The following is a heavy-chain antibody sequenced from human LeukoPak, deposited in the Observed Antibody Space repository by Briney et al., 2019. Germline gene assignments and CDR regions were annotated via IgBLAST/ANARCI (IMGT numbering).Heavy chain of an antibody. Sequence: SETLSLTCAVYGGSFSGYYWSWIRQPPGKGLEWIGYIYYSGSTNYNPSLKSRVTISVDTSKNQFSLKLSSVTAADTAVYYCASFSSWGMDVWGQGTTVTVSS. CDR1: GGSFSGYY. CDR2: IYYSGST. J-gene: IGHJ6*02. CDR3: ASFSSWGMDV. V-gene: IGHV4-59*08.